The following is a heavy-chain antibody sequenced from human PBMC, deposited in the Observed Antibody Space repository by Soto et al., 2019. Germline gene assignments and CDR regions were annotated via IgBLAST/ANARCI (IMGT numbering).Heavy chain of an antibody. Sequence: GGFLRLSCAASGFSFGASLMAWVRQAPGKGLERVADIKQDGSEINYVDSVKGRVTISRDNAKNSLYLQMDSLRAEDTAVYFFVRATSARQRDYSYHYYLHIWGKGTTVTVSS. J-gene: IGHJ6*03. V-gene: IGHV3-7*01. CDR3: VRATSARQRDYSYHYYLHI. CDR1: GFSFGASL. D-gene: IGHD6-6*01. CDR2: IKQDGSEI.